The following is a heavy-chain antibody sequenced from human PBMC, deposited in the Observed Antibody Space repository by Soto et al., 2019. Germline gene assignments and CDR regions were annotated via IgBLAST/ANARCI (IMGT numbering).Heavy chain of an antibody. CDR2: IWYDGSNK. V-gene: IGHV3-33*01. CDR3: ARDYEQLVPYFDY. D-gene: IGHD6-6*01. J-gene: IGHJ4*02. CDR1: GFTFSSYG. Sequence: PGGSLRLSCAASGFTFSSYGMHWVRQAPGKGLEWVAVIWYDGSNKYYADSVKGRFTISRDNSKNTLYLQMNSLRAEDTAVYYCARDYEQLVPYFDYWGQGTLVTV.